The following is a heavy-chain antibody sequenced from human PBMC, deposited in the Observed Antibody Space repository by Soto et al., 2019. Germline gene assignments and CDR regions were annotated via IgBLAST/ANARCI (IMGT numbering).Heavy chain of an antibody. V-gene: IGHV4-59*01. CDR3: ARVRSSRIVVVPAASYYFDY. Sequence: SETLSLTCTVSGGSISSYYWSWIRQSPGKGLEWIGYIYYSGSTNYNPSLKSRVTISVDTSKNQFSLKLSSVTAADTAVYYCARVRSSRIVVVPAASYYFDYWGQGTLVTVSS. D-gene: IGHD2-2*01. J-gene: IGHJ4*02. CDR1: GGSISSYY. CDR2: IYYSGST.